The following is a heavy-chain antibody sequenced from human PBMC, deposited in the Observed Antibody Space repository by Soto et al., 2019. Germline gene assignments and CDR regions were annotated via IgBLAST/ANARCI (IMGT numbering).Heavy chain of an antibody. J-gene: IGHJ3*02. D-gene: IGHD6-19*01. CDR1: GFTFSSYS. Sequence: GGSLRLSCAAPGFTFSSYSMNWVRQAPGKGLEWVSSISSSSSYIYYADSVKGRFTISRDSAKNSLYLQMNSLRAEDTAVYYCARGIAVVTGAFDIWGQGTMVTVSS. CDR3: ARGIAVVTGAFDI. V-gene: IGHV3-21*01. CDR2: ISSSSSYI.